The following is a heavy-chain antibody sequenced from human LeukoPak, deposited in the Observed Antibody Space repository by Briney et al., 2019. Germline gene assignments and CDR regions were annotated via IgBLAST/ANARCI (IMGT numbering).Heavy chain of an antibody. J-gene: IGHJ6*02. D-gene: IGHD3-10*01. Sequence: GASVKVSCKASGYTSTSYYMHWVRQAPGQGLEWMGIINPSGGSTSYAQKFQGRVTMTRDTSTSTVYMELSSLRSEDTAVYYCARLMVRGVSPCGMDVWGQGTTVTVSS. CDR3: ARLMVRGVSPCGMDV. CDR2: INPSGGST. CDR1: GYTSTSYY. V-gene: IGHV1-46*01.